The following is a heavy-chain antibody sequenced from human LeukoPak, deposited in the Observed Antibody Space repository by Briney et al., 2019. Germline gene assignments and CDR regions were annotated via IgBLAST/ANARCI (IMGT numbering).Heavy chain of an antibody. D-gene: IGHD6-6*01. CDR3: AKGDRIAALYAS. CDR1: GFTFSSYA. V-gene: IGHV3-23*01. J-gene: IGHJ4*02. Sequence: QPGGSQRLSCAASGFTFSSYAMSWVRQAPGKGLEWVSAISGSGGSTYYADSVKGRFTISRDNSKNTLYLQMNSLRAVDTAVYYCAKGDRIAALYASWGQGTLVTVSS. CDR2: ISGSGGST.